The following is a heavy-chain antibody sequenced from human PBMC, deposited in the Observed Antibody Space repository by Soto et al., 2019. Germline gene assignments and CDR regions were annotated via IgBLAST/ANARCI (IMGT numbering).Heavy chain of an antibody. CDR2: TYYRSKWYN. CDR3: ARLIGNSWLDS. CDR1: GDSVSTNSAT. Sequence: QVQLQQSGPGLVKPSQTLSLTCAISGDSVSTNSATWDWSRQSPSRGLEWLGRTYYRSKWYNDYAVSVKGRIPINPDTSNNQLSLQLNSVTPDDTAVYYCARLIGNSWLDSWGQGTLVTVSS. J-gene: IGHJ5*01. D-gene: IGHD2-8*01. V-gene: IGHV6-1*01.